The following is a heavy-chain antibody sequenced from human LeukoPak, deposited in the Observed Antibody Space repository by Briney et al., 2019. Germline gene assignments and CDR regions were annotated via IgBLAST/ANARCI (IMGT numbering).Heavy chain of an antibody. D-gene: IGHD6-13*01. J-gene: IGHJ4*02. CDR2: ISYNGRTQ. V-gene: IGHV3-30*18. CDR3: AKEYSNRPEYYDY. CDR1: GFTFSNFG. Sequence: PGGSLRLSCTASGFTFSNFGIHWVRQAPGRGLEWVAVISYNGRTQYYAASVEGRFTISRDNSGNMMYLQMNSLRAEDTAGYYCAKEYSNRPEYYDYWGQGTLVTVSS.